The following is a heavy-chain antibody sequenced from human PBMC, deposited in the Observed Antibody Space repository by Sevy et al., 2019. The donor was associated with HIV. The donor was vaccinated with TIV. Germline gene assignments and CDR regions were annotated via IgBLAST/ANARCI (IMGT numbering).Heavy chain of an antibody. CDR2: IYYSGST. V-gene: IGHV4-59*01. J-gene: IGHJ6*02. CDR3: ARTDTGEYYYGMDV. Sequence: SETLSLTCTVSGVSISSYYWFWIRQPPGKGLEWIGYIYYSGSTNYNPSSTSRGNITFDTSKNQFAMKLSSVTAADTAVYYCARTDTGEYYYGMDVWGQGTTVTVSS. CDR1: GVSISSYY. D-gene: IGHD3-10*01.